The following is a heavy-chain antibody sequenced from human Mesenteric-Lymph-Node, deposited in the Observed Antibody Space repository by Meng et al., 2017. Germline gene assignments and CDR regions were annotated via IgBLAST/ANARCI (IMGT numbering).Heavy chain of an antibody. J-gene: IGHJ4*02. CDR3: AGGYSYGDY. CDR2: ISHDGSNK. V-gene: IGHV3-30*03. CDR1: GFAFSSYG. Sequence: QGQLVESGGGVVQPGRSLRLSCAASGFAFSSYGMYWVRQAPGKGLELVALISHDGSNKYYADSVKGRFTVSRDNSKNTLYLQMNSQTTEDTAVYYCAGGYSYGDYWGQGTLVTVSS. D-gene: IGHD5-18*01.